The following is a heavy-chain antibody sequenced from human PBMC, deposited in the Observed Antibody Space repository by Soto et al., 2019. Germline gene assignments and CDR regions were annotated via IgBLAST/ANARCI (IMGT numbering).Heavy chain of an antibody. D-gene: IGHD2-2*01. CDR3: ARLHKWESGYCISTSCPIYYYGMDV. CDR2: IYYSGST. Sequence: SETLSLTCTVSGGSISSGDYYWSWIRQPPGKGLEWIGYIYYSGSTYYNPSLKSRVTISVDTSKNQFSLKLSSVTAADTAVYYCARLHKWESGYCISTSCPIYYYGMDVWGQGTTVTVSS. V-gene: IGHV4-30-4*01. J-gene: IGHJ6*02. CDR1: GGSISSGDYY.